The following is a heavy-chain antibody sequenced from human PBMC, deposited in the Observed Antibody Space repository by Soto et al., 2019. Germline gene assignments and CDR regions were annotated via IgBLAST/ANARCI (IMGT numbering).Heavy chain of an antibody. V-gene: IGHV5-51*01. CDR3: ERGGYLDSSNYLAY. Sequence: KFSCQSSGYSFTNHWIDWVRQLRGQGLQWMGVIYPHDSDTKYSPSFQGHVTLSVDKSSSTAYMELSSLRAEDTAVYYRERGGYLDSSNYLAYWGLGTLVTVSS. CDR2: IYPHDSDT. D-gene: IGHD3-22*01. J-gene: IGHJ4*02. CDR1: GYSFTNHW.